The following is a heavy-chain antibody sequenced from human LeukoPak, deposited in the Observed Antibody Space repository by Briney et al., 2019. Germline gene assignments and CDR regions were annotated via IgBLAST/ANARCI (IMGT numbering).Heavy chain of an antibody. CDR3: ARGLDTVATTDY. CDR2: MNPNSGNT. J-gene: IGHJ4*02. CDR1: GYTFTSYD. Sequence: ASVKVSCKASGYTFTSYDINWVRQATGQGLEWMGWMNPNSGNTVYAQKFQGRVTMTRNTSISTAYMELSSLRSEDTAVYYCARGLDTVATTDYWGQGTLVTVSS. V-gene: IGHV1-8*01. D-gene: IGHD5-12*01.